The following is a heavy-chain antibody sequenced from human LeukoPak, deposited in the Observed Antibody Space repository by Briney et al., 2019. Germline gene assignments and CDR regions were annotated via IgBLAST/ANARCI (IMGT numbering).Heavy chain of an antibody. CDR3: ARGIRIVVVPAATTNWFDP. CDR1: VYSFTGYY. CDR2: INPNSGGT. D-gene: IGHD2-2*01. J-gene: IGHJ5*02. Sequence: GASVKVSCKASVYSFTGYYMHWVRQAPGQGLEWMGWINPNSGGTNYAQKFQGRVTMTRDTSISTAYMELSRLRSDDTAVYYCARGIRIVVVPAATTNWFDPWGQGTLVTVSS. V-gene: IGHV1-2*02.